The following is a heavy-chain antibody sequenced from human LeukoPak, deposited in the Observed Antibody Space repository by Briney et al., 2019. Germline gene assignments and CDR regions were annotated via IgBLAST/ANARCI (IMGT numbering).Heavy chain of an antibody. CDR2: INAGNGNT. D-gene: IGHD3-22*01. J-gene: IGHJ3*01. CDR1: GYTFTSYA. V-gene: IGHV1-3*01. CDR3: ARGATITMIVVGDALDV. Sequence: ASVKVSCKASGYTFTSYAMHWVRQAPGQRLEWMGWINAGNGNTKYSQKFQGRVTITRDTPASTAYMELSSLRSEDTAVYYCARGATITMIVVGDALDVWGQGTMVTVSS.